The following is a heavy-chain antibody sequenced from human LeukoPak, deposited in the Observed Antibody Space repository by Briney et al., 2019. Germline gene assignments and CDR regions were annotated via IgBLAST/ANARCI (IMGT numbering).Heavy chain of an antibody. Sequence: GGSLRLSCAASGFTFSSYAMHWVRQAPGKGLEWVAVISYDGTNKYYADSVKGRLTISRDNSKNTLYLQMNSLRAEDTAVYYCARVRGVIESGPGRYWGQGTLVTVSS. J-gene: IGHJ4*02. CDR1: GFTFSSYA. CDR3: ARVRGVIESGPGRY. D-gene: IGHD3-10*01. CDR2: ISYDGTNK. V-gene: IGHV3-30*04.